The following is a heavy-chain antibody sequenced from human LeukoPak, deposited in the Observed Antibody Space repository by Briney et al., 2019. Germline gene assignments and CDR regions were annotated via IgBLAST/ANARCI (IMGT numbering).Heavy chain of an antibody. J-gene: IGHJ4*02. CDR1: GGSISSYY. D-gene: IGHD6-13*01. Sequence: SETLSLTCTVSGGSISSYYWSWIRQPPGKGLEWIGYIYYSGSTNYNPSLKSRVTISVDTSKNQFSLKLSSVTAADTAVYYCARDPIGYSSWGPGGFFDYWGQGTLVTVSS. V-gene: IGHV4-59*01. CDR2: IYYSGST. CDR3: ARDPIGYSSWGPGGFFDY.